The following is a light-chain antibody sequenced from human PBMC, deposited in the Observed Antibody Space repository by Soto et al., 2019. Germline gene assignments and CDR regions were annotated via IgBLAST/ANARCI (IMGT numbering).Light chain of an antibody. CDR1: QSVSSY. J-gene: IGKJ5*01. CDR3: QQYGSSPIT. CDR2: DAS. Sequence: EIVLTQSPATLSFSPGERSTLSCRASQSVSSYLAWYQQKPGQAPRLLIYDASNRATGIPARFSGSGSGTDFTLTVSRLEPEDFAVYYCQQYGSSPITFGRGTRLEIK. V-gene: IGKV3-20*01.